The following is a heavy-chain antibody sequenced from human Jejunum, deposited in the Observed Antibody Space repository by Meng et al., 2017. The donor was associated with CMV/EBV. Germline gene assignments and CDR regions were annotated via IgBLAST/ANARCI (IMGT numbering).Heavy chain of an antibody. Sequence: TFSTYAMGWVRQAPGKGLEWVSVIYSRGSITYYADSVKGRFTISRDNSKNTLYLQMNRLRAEDTAVYYCAVTMTRGDTVDSLDFWGQGTLVTVSS. CDR2: IYSRGSIT. CDR3: AVTMTRGDTVDSLDF. CDR1: TFSTYA. V-gene: IGHV3-23*03. D-gene: IGHD3-10*01. J-gene: IGHJ4*02.